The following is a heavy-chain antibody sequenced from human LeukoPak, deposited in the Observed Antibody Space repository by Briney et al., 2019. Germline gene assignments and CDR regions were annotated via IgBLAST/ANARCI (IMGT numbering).Heavy chain of an antibody. D-gene: IGHD6-13*01. Sequence: SETLSLTCTVSGGSISSYYWSWIRQPAGKGLEWIGRIYSTGSTNYNPSLKSRVTMSVDTSKNQFSLRLRSVTAADTAVYYCARQIASAGTAGFDFWAREPWSPSPQ. CDR1: GGSISSYY. J-gene: IGHJ4*02. V-gene: IGHV4-4*07. CDR2: IYSTGST. CDR3: ARQIASAGTAGFDF.